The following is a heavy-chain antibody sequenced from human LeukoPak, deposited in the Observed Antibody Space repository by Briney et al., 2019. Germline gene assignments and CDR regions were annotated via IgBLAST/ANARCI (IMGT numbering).Heavy chain of an antibody. CDR1: GGSITNTNY. Sequence: SETLSLTCGVSGGSITNTNYWTWVRQPPGKGLEWIGEVNLQGSTNYNPSLMGRVAISVDTSENHISLQLTSVTAADTAVYYCASTGGYCTNDCMAYWGQGTLVTVSS. V-gene: IGHV4-4*02. CDR3: ASTGGYCTNDCMAY. CDR2: VNLQGST. J-gene: IGHJ4*02. D-gene: IGHD2-8*01.